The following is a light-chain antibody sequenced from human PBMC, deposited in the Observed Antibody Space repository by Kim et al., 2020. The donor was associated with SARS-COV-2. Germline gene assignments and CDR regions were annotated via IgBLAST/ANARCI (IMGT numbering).Light chain of an antibody. CDR1: NSDVGGYNY. CDR2: DVT. V-gene: IGLV2-11*01. Sequence: QSALTQPRSVSGSPGQSVTISCTGTNSDVGGYNYVSWYQQHPGKAPKLMIYDVTKRPSGVPDRFSGSKSGNTASLTISGLQAEDEGDYYCCSYAGSFVVFGGGTQLTVL. J-gene: IGLJ2*01. CDR3: CSYAGSFVV.